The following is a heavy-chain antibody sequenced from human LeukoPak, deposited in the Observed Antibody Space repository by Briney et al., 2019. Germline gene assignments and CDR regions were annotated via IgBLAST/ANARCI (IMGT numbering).Heavy chain of an antibody. CDR2: MYYSGIA. V-gene: IGHV4-39*01. D-gene: IGHD1-26*01. Sequence: PSETLSLTCTLSVGSIRSGSSVYYWAWIRQPPGKGLEWIGSMYYSGIAYYNPSLKSRIAISVDTSKNQFSLTLDSVTAADTAVYYCARVSAMNLWSPTTTFASWGQGTLVTVSS. CDR1: VGSIRSGSSVYY. J-gene: IGHJ4*02. CDR3: ARVSAMNLWSPTTTFAS.